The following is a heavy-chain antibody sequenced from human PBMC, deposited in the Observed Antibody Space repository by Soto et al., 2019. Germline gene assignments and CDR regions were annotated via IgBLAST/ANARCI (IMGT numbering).Heavy chain of an antibody. CDR2: INPKSRGT. V-gene: IGHV1-2*02. CDR3: ARDREYYVSSGYPDAFDI. Sequence: EASVKVSCKASGYTFTDYFIHWVRQAPGQGFEWMGWINPKSRGTTYAQKFQGRVTMTRDTSNTTAYMELRGLRSDDTAVYYCARDREYYVSSGYPDAFDIWSQGTMVTVSS. CDR1: GYTFTDYF. J-gene: IGHJ3*02. D-gene: IGHD3-22*01.